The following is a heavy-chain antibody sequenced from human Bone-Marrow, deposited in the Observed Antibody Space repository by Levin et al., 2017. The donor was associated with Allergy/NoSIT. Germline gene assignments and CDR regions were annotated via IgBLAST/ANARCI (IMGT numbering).Heavy chain of an antibody. D-gene: IGHD1/OR15-1a*01. Sequence: GESLKISCAASGFTFSNYPMHWVRQAPGRGLEWVAIISFDGTNKYDADSVKGRFTISRDNSKNALFLQMNSLRPEDTAVYYCARMNNLDAFDTWGQGTMVTVSS. J-gene: IGHJ3*02. CDR1: GFTFSNYP. CDR2: ISFDGTNK. V-gene: IGHV3-30-3*01. CDR3: ARMNNLDAFDT.